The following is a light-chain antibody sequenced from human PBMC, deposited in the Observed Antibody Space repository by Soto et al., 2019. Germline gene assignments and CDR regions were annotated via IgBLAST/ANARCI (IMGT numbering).Light chain of an antibody. CDR1: GIGSKR. J-gene: IGLJ1*01. CDR3: QVWDSGSDHYV. Sequence: SYQLTQLPSVSVAPGQTASITRRGDGIGSKRVPSYHQKPRQAPVLFVYDDSVRPSGIPEQLSCSSSGYTATPITSRDEGGDEGEYHCQVWDSGSDHYVFGTGTTV. V-gene: IGLV3-21*02. CDR2: DDS.